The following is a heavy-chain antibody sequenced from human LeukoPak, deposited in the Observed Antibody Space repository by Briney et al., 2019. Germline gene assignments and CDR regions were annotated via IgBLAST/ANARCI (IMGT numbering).Heavy chain of an antibody. Sequence: ASVKVSCKASGYTFTSYAMHWVRQAPGQRLEWMGWINAGNGNTKYSQKFQGRVTMTRDTSTSTVYMELSSLRSEDTAVYYCARYCSGGSCYDYWGQGTLVTVSS. V-gene: IGHV1-3*01. D-gene: IGHD2-15*01. CDR3: ARYCSGGSCYDY. CDR2: INAGNGNT. CDR1: GYTFTSYA. J-gene: IGHJ4*02.